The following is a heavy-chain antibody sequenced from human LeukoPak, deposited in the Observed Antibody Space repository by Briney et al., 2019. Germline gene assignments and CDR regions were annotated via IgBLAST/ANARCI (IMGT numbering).Heavy chain of an antibody. J-gene: IGHJ6*02. V-gene: IGHV1-69*04. CDR3: ARAPSLHYDILTGPGSYCYSGMDV. CDR1: GGTFSSSA. Sequence: SLKVSSTAPGGTFSSSAICWVRQAPGQGLEWMGRIIPLFGIAHYAQKVQGRVKITADKCTGTAYMELSSLRSEDTAVSYCARAPSLHYDILTGPGSYCYSGMDVWGQGTAVTVSS. D-gene: IGHD3-9*01. CDR2: IIPLFGIA.